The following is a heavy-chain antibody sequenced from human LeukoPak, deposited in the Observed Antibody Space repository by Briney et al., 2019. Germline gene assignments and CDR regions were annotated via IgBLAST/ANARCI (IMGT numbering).Heavy chain of an antibody. J-gene: IGHJ5*02. Sequence: SETLSLTCAVYGGSFSGYYWSWIRQPPGKGLEWIGYIYHSGSTNYNPSLKSRVTISVDTSKNQFSLKLSSVTAADTAVYYCARRRISAAGMGYNWFDPWGQGTLVTVSS. CDR2: IYHSGST. CDR1: GGSFSGYY. CDR3: ARRRISAAGMGYNWFDP. D-gene: IGHD6-13*01. V-gene: IGHV4-34*01.